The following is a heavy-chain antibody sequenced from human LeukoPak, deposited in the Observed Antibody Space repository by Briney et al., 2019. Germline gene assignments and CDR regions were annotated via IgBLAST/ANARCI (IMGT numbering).Heavy chain of an antibody. V-gene: IGHV7-4-1*02. Sequence: ASVKVSCKASGYTFNRYAMNWVRQAPGQGLEWMGWINSNNGNPTYAQGFTGRFVFSLDTSVSTAYLQISSLKAEDTAVYYCTRNGRVPGVPLFDYWGQGTLVTVTS. CDR3: TRNGRVPGVPLFDY. J-gene: IGHJ4*02. D-gene: IGHD2-2*01. CDR1: GYTFNRYA. CDR2: INSNNGNP.